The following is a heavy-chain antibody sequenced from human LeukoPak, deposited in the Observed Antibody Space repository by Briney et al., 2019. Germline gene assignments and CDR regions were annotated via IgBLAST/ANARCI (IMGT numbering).Heavy chain of an antibody. Sequence: SETLSLTCTVSGGSISSYYWSWIRQPPGKGLEWIGYIYYSGSTNYNPSLKSRVTISVDTSKNQFSLKLSSVTAVDTAVYYCARDFRRWFDPWGQGTLVTVSS. CDR2: IYYSGST. CDR3: ARDFRRWFDP. J-gene: IGHJ5*02. V-gene: IGHV4-59*01. CDR1: GGSISSYY.